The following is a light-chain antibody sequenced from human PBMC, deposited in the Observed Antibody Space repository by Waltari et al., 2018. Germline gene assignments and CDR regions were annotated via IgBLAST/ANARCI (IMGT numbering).Light chain of an antibody. J-gene: IGKJ1*01. CDR3: HQYNTFSGS. Sequence: DVHMTQSHSPLSASLGEPVPITCRASQTITNWLAWYQLKPGQAPKLLIYDVSSLESGVPSRFSGSGSETEFTLSITSLQPDDSATYYCHQYNTFSGSFGQGTKVEVK. CDR1: QTITNW. CDR2: DVS. V-gene: IGKV1-5*03.